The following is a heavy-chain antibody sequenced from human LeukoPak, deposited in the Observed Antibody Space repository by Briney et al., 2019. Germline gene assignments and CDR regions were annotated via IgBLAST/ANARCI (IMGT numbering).Heavy chain of an antibody. Sequence: SETLSLTCTVSGGSINTPNYYWSWIRQPAGKGLEWIGRIYTSGSTNYNPSLKSRVTMSVDTSKNQFSLKLSSVTAADTAVYYCARDFSAAAGNFDYWGQGTLVTVSS. CDR1: GGSINTPNYY. V-gene: IGHV4-61*02. J-gene: IGHJ4*02. CDR3: ARDFSAAAGNFDY. D-gene: IGHD6-13*01. CDR2: IYTSGST.